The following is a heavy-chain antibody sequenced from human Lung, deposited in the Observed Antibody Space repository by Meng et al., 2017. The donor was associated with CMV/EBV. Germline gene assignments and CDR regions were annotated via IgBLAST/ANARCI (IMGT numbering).Heavy chain of an antibody. J-gene: IGHJ4*02. V-gene: IGHV3-23*01. D-gene: IGHD6-13*01. CDR3: AKNQQFDY. CDR2: ISGSGGST. Sequence: GESLKISCAASGFTFSSYAMSWVRQAPGTGLEWVSAISGSGGSTYYADSVKGRFTISRDNSKNTLYLQMNSLRAEDTAVYYCAKNQQFDYWGQGTLVTVSS. CDR1: GFTFSSYA.